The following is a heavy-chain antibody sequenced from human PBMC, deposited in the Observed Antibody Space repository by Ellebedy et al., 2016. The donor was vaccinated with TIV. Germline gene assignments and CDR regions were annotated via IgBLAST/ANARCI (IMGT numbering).Heavy chain of an antibody. D-gene: IGHD5-24*01. Sequence: GEYLKISXAASGFTFSDYYMSWIRQAPGKGLEWVSYISSSSSYTNYADSVKGRFTISRDNAKNSLYLQMNSLRAEDTAVYYCARDEWLTGWLQSSMDVWGQGTTVTVSS. CDR1: GFTFSDYY. CDR3: ARDEWLTGWLQSSMDV. V-gene: IGHV3-11*06. CDR2: ISSSSSYT. J-gene: IGHJ6*02.